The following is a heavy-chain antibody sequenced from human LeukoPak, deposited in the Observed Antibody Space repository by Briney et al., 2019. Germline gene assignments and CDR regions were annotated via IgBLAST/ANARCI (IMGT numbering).Heavy chain of an antibody. CDR1: GGSISSYY. J-gene: IGHJ4*02. Sequence: SETLSLTCTVSGGSISSYYWSWIRQPAGKGLEWIGRIYTSGSTNYNPSLKSRVTMSVDTSKNQFSLRLSSVTAADTAVYYCASAGYCSNGYCPFDRWGQGTLVTVSS. V-gene: IGHV4-4*07. CDR2: IYTSGST. CDR3: ASAGYCSNGYCPFDR. D-gene: IGHD2-8*01.